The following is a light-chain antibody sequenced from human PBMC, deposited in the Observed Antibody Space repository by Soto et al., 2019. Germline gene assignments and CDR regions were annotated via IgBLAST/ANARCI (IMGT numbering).Light chain of an antibody. CDR2: LGS. CDR3: MQALQTSLT. J-gene: IGKJ4*01. Sequence: DIVLTQSPLSLPVTPGEPASISCRSSQSLLHSNGYNYLDWYLQKPGQSPQLLIYLGSNRASGVPDRFSGSGSGTDFTLKISRVEAEDVGAYYCMQALQTSLTFGGGTKVEIK. CDR1: QSLLHSNGYNY. V-gene: IGKV2-28*01.